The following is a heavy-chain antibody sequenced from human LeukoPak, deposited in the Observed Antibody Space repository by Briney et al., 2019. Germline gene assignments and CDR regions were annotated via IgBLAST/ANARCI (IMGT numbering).Heavy chain of an antibody. V-gene: IGHV3-23*01. CDR2: ISGSGSST. J-gene: IGHJ4*02. CDR1: GLTFSTYG. CDR3: AKDRGY. Sequence: GGSLRLSCAASGLTFSTYGMTWVRRAPGKGLEWVSGISGSGSSTSYADSVKGRFTISRDNSNNTLYLQMNSLRADDTAVYYCAKDRGYWGQGTLVTVSS.